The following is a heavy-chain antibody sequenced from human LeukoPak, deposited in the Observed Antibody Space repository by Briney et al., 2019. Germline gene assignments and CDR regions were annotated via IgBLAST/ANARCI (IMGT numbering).Heavy chain of an antibody. Sequence: GGSLRLSCAASGFTFSTYVMTWVRQAPGKGLEWVSVINGRGDYTYYADSMKGRFTISRDNSKNSLFLQMNSLRAEDTAVYYCAKGPRSSWYHYGMDVWGKGTTVTVSS. J-gene: IGHJ6*04. D-gene: IGHD6-13*01. CDR1: GFTFSTYV. CDR3: AKGPRSSWYHYGMDV. V-gene: IGHV3-23*01. CDR2: INGRGDYT.